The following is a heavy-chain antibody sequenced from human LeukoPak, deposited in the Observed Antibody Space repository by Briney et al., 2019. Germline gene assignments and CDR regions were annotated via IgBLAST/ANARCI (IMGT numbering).Heavy chain of an antibody. J-gene: IGHJ6*03. CDR2: IISSGSTI. D-gene: IGHD3-22*01. Sequence: PGGSLRLSCEASGFSFSTREMNWVRQAPGKGPEWVSYIISSGSTIYYADSVQGRFTTSRDNAKNLLLLQMNSLRPEDTGVYYCARIDRDFYYMDVWGKGTTVTVSS. V-gene: IGHV3-48*03. CDR3: ARIDRDFYYMDV. CDR1: GFSFSTRE.